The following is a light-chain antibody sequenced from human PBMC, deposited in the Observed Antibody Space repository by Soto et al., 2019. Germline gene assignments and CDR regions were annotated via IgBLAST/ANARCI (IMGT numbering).Light chain of an antibody. CDR3: QQYNNWPLT. Sequence: EIVLTQYPATLSLSPGQRATLSCRASQSVSSYLASYQQRPRQAPRPPIYGASTRATGVPARFSGGGSGTEFTLTIPSLQSEDFAVYGCQQYNNWPLTFGPGTRLEIK. J-gene: IGKJ5*01. V-gene: IGKV3D-15*01. CDR2: GAS. CDR1: QSVSSY.